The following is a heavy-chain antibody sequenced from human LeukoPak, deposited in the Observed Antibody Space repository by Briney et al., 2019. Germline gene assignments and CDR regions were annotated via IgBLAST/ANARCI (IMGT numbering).Heavy chain of an antibody. D-gene: IGHD3-22*01. CDR3: AREPYDSSGYYSLYYYYGMDV. J-gene: IGHJ6*02. V-gene: IGHV1-69*02. CDR2: ITPILGIA. Sequence: EASVKVSCKASGGTFSSYTISWVRQAPGQGLEWMGRITPILGIANYAQKFQGRVTITADKSTSTAYMELSSLRSEDTAVYYCAREPYDSSGYYSLYYYYGMDVWGQGTTVTVSS. CDR1: GGTFSSYT.